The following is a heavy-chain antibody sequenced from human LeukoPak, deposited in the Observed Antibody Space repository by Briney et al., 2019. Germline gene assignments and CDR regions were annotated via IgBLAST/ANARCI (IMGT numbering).Heavy chain of an antibody. CDR3: AKEGHIVVVVAATSYYMDV. CDR1: GFTFSSYG. D-gene: IGHD2-15*01. CDR2: IRYDGSNK. V-gene: IGHV3-30*02. Sequence: GGSLRLSCAASGFTFSSYGMHWVRQAPGKGLEWVAFIRYDGSNKYYADSVKGRFTISRDNSKNTLYLQMNSLRAEDTAVYYCAKEGHIVVVVAATSYYMDVWGKGTTVTVSS. J-gene: IGHJ6*03.